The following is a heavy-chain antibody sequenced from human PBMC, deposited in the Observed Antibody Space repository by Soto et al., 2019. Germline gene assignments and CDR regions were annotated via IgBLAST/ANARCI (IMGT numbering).Heavy chain of an antibody. J-gene: IGHJ4*02. V-gene: IGHV2-5*02. CDR3: AHRVLRTVFGLVTTTAIYFDF. CDR2: IYWDDDK. D-gene: IGHD3-3*01. CDR1: GFSLTTSGVG. Sequence: QITLNESGPTQVNPRQTLTLTCTFSGFSLTTSGVGVGWIRQSPGKAPEWLALIYWDDDKPYSPSLKSRLTINKETSKNQVVLTMADLDPADTATYYCAHRVLRTVFGLVTTTAIYFDFWGQGTPVAVSS.